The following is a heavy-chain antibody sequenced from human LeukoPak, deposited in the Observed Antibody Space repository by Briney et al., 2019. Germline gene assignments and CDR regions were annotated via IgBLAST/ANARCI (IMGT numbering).Heavy chain of an antibody. CDR3: ASGTYYYDSSGYYPLLDY. CDR2: IYTSGST. Sequence: SETLSLTCTVSGGSISSYYWSWIRQPAGKGLEWIGRIYTSGSTNYNPSLKSRVTMSVDTSKNQFSLKLSPVTAADTAVYYCASGTYYYDSSGYYPLLDYWGQGTLVTVSS. D-gene: IGHD3-22*01. J-gene: IGHJ4*02. CDR1: GGSISSYY. V-gene: IGHV4-4*07.